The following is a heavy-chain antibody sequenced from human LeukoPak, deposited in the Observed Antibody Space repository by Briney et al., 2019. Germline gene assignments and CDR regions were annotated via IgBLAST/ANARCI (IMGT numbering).Heavy chain of an antibody. CDR3: ARGSDYFDY. J-gene: IGHJ4*02. Sequence: SETLSLTCAVYGGSFSGYYWIWIRQPPGKGLEWIGEINHSGSTNYNPSLKSRVTISVDTSKNQFSLKLSSVTAADTAVYYCARGSDYFDYWGQGTLVTVSS. CDR1: GGSFSGYY. V-gene: IGHV4-34*01. CDR2: INHSGST.